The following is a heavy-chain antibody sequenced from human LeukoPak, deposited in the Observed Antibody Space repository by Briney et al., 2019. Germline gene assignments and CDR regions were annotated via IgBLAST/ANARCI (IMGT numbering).Heavy chain of an antibody. CDR1: GGSISSGSYY. J-gene: IGHJ4*02. D-gene: IGHD6-13*01. CDR3: ARGDLAAAGYFDY. CDR2: IYTSGST. Sequence: PSQTLSLTCTVSGGSISSGSYYWRWIRQPAGKGLEWIGRIYTSGSTNYNPSLKSRVTISVDTSKNQFSLKLGSVTAADTAVYYCARGDLAAAGYFDYWGQGTLVTVSS. V-gene: IGHV4-61*02.